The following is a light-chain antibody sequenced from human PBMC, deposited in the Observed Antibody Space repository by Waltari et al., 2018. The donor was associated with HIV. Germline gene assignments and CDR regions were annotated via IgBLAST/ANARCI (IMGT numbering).Light chain of an antibody. V-gene: IGLV1-51*01. CDR1: SSTLGTNY. J-gene: IGLJ2*01. Sequence: QSVLPQPPSASAAPGQKVTIPCPGRSSTLGTNYVSWYQQLPGTAPKLLIYDNNKRPSGIPDRFSGSKSGTSATLGITGLQTGDEADYYCGTWDSSLSAVVFGGGTKLTVL. CDR2: DNN. CDR3: GTWDSSLSAVV.